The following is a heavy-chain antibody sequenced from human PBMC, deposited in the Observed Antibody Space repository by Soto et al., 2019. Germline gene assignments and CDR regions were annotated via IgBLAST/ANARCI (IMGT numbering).Heavy chain of an antibody. CDR3: ARDSSGPVPAAIWGEGFDY. D-gene: IGHD2-2*02. CDR2: ISYDGSNK. CDR1: GFTFSSYA. Sequence: QVQLVESGGGVVQPGRSLRLSCAASGFTFSSYAMHWVRQAPGKGLEWVAVISYDGSNKYYADSVKGRFTISRDNSKNXLXXQMNSLRAEDTAVYYCARDSSGPVPAAIWGEGFDYWGQGTLVTVSS. J-gene: IGHJ4*02. V-gene: IGHV3-30-3*01.